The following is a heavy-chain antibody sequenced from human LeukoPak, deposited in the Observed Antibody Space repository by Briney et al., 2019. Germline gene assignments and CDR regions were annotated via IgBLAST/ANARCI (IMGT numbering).Heavy chain of an antibody. CDR3: ARVPRDYYYYMDV. CDR2: ISSSSSYI. J-gene: IGHJ6*03. V-gene: IGHV3-21*01. Sequence: PGGSLRLSCAASEFTFSSYSMNWVRQAPGKGLEWVSSISSSSSYIYYADSVKGRFTISRDNAKNSLYLQMNSLRAEDTAVYYCARVPRDYYYYMDVWGKGTTVTISS. CDR1: EFTFSSYS.